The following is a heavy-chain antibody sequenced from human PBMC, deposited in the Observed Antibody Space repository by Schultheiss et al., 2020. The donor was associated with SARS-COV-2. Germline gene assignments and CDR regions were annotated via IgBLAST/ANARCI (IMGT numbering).Heavy chain of an antibody. CDR1: GGSISSYY. J-gene: IGHJ4*02. CDR3: ARGPAAGFPRVDY. V-gene: IGHV4-59*01. CDR2: IYYSGST. Sequence: SETLSLTCTVSGGSISSYYWSWIRQPPGKGLEWIGYIYYSGSTNYNPSLKSRFTISVDTSKNQFSLKLSSVTAADTAVYYCARGPAAGFPRVDYWGQGTLVTVSS. D-gene: IGHD6-13*01.